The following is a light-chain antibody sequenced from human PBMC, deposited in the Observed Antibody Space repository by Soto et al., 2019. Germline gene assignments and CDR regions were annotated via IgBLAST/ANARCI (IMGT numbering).Light chain of an antibody. CDR1: QSVRSSY. CDR3: QQYGSSPGYT. J-gene: IGKJ2*01. CDR2: GAS. Sequence: EIVLTQSPDTLSLSPGERATLSCRASQSVRSSYLAWYQQRPGQAPRLLLYGASSRATGIPDRFSGDGSGTDFTLTVSRLEPEDFAVYYCQQYGSSPGYTFGQGTKLEI. V-gene: IGKV3-20*01.